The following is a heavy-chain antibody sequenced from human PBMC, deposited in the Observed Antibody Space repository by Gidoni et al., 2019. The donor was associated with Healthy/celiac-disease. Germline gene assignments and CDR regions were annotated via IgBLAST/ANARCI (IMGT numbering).Heavy chain of an antibody. V-gene: IGHV2-70*15. Sequence: QVTLRESGPALVNPTQTLTLTCTFSGFSPSTSGMCVSWIRQPPGKALEWLARIDWDDDKYYSTSLKTRLTISKDTSKNQVVLTMTNMDPVDTATYYCARTPYYYGSGGNFDYWGQGTLVTVSA. CDR3: ARTPYYYGSGGNFDY. CDR1: GFSPSTSGMC. D-gene: IGHD3-10*01. CDR2: IDWDDDK. J-gene: IGHJ4*02.